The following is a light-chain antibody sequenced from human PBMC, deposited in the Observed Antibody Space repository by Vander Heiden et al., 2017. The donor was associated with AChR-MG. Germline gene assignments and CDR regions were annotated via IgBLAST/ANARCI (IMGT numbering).Light chain of an antibody. Sequence: QSVLTQPPSVSAAPGQKVTISRSGSSSNIGDNYVSWYQQLPGTAPKLRSYDNNRRPSGIPDRFSGSKSDTSAKLGITGLQTGDEADDDGGTWDGSLSAYVFGTGTKVTVL. V-gene: IGLV1-51*01. CDR2: DNN. J-gene: IGLJ1*01. CDR1: SSNIGDNY. CDR3: GTWDGSLSAYV.